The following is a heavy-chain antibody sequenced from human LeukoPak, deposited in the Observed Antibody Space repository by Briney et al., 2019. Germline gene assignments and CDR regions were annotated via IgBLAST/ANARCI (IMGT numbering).Heavy chain of an antibody. V-gene: IGHV3-30*03. D-gene: IGHD6-25*01. J-gene: IGHJ4*02. Sequence: GRSLRLSCAASGFTFSSYGMHWVRQAPGKGLEWVAVISYDGSNKYYADPVKGRFTISRDNSKNTLYLQMNSLRAEDTAVYYCAREDGFRDYWGQGTLVTVSS. CDR3: AREDGFRDY. CDR1: GFTFSSYG. CDR2: ISYDGSNK.